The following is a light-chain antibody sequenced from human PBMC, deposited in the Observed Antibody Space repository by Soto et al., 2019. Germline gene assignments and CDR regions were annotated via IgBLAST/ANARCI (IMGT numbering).Light chain of an antibody. CDR3: AAWDDSLSGVV. Sequence: QPVLTQPPSASGTPGQRVTISCSGSSSNIGSNYVFWYQHLPGTAPKLLIYRNNQRPSGVPDRFSGSKSGTSASLAISGLRSEDETDYYCAAWDDSLSGVVFGGGTKQTVL. J-gene: IGLJ2*01. CDR2: RNN. V-gene: IGLV1-47*01. CDR1: SSNIGSNY.